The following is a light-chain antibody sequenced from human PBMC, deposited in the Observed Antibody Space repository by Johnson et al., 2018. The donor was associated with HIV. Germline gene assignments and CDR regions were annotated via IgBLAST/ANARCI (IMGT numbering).Light chain of an antibody. CDR2: DNN. J-gene: IGLJ1*01. CDR1: SSNIGNNY. V-gene: IGLV1-51*01. Sequence: QSVLTQPPSVSAAPGQKVTISCSGSSSNIGNNYVSWYQQLPGTAPKLLIYDNNKRPSGIPDRFSGFKSGTSATLGITGLQTGDEADYYCGTWDTSLSAFVFGTGNKVTVL. CDR3: GTWDTSLSAFV.